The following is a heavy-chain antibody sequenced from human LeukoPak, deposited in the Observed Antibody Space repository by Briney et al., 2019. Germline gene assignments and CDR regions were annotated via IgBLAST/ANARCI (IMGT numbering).Heavy chain of an antibody. D-gene: IGHD1-26*01. V-gene: IGHV3-15*01. Sequence: GGSLRLSCAASGFTFSNAWMSWVRQAPGKGLEWVGRIKSKTDGGTTDYAAPVKGRFTISRDDSKNTLYLQMNSPKTEDTAVYYCTTEWELLPLDDAFDIWGQGTMVTVSS. CDR3: TTEWELLPLDDAFDI. J-gene: IGHJ3*02. CDR2: IKSKTDGGTT. CDR1: GFTFSNAW.